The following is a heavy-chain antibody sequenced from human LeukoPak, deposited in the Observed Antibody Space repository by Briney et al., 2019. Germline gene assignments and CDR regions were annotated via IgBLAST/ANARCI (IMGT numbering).Heavy chain of an antibody. D-gene: IGHD2-2*01. J-gene: IGHJ4*02. Sequence: GASVKVSCKASGGTSSSYAISWVRQAPGQGLEWMGGIIPIFGTANYAQKFQGRVTITADESTSTAYMELSSLRSEDTAVYYCATWKIVAVWGGTVDYWGQGTLVTVSS. V-gene: IGHV1-69*13. CDR1: GGTSSSYA. CDR3: ATWKIVAVWGGTVDY. CDR2: IIPIFGTA.